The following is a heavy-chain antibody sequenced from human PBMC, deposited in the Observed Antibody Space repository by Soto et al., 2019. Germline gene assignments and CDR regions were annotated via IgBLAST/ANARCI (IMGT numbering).Heavy chain of an antibody. Sequence: SETLSLTCAVNCESFIGYYWTWIRQPPGKGLEWIGEINHSGSTNFNPSLKSRVTISVDTSKDQFSLKLSSVTAADTAVYYCARGPHNTGWFYDYWGQGTLVTVS. CDR2: INHSGST. V-gene: IGHV4-34*01. D-gene: IGHD2-8*02. J-gene: IGHJ4*02. CDR1: CESFIGYY. CDR3: ARGPHNTGWFYDY.